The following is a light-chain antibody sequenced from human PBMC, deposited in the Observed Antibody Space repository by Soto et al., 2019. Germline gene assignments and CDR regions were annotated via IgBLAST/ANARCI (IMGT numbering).Light chain of an antibody. CDR1: QSISGY. CDR2: GDY. J-gene: IGKJ1*01. V-gene: IGKV1-39*01. CDR3: QQSYDMPWT. Sequence: DIQRTQSPSSLSASLGDTVTITCRASQSISGYLSWYHQKPGKAPKLLIYGDYTLQGGVPSRFSGSGSGTEFTLTISGLQTEDFATYYCQQSYDMPWTFGQGTKGDI.